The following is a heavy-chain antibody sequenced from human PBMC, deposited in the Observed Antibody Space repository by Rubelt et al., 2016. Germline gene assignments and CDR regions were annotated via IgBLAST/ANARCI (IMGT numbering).Heavy chain of an antibody. J-gene: IGHJ6*02. D-gene: IGHD2-2*03. CDR2: IYHSGST. V-gene: IGHV4-4*02. Sequence: GGSISSSNWWSWVRQPPGKGLEWIGEIYHSGSTNYNPSLKSRVTISVDKSKNQFSLKLSSVTAADTAVYYCARSSGYCSSTSCPWLYYYYYGMDVWGQGTTVTVSS. CDR3: ARSSGYCSSTSCPWLYYYYYGMDV. CDR1: GGSISSSNW.